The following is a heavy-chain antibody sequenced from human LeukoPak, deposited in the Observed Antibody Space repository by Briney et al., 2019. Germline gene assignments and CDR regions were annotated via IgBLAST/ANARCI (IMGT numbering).Heavy chain of an antibody. CDR2: IWYDGSNK. CDR3: ARDVPGYGMDV. J-gene: IGHJ6*02. CDR1: GFTFSSYG. Sequence: GGSLRLSCAASGFTFSSYGMHWVRQAPGKGLEWVAVIWYDGSNKYYADSVKGRFTISRDNSKNTVYMQMNRLRVEDTAVYYCARDVPGYGMDVWGQGTTVTVSS. V-gene: IGHV3-33*01.